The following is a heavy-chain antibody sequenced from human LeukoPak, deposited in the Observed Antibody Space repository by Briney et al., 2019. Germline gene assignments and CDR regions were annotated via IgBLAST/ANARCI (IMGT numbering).Heavy chain of an antibody. CDR2: ISYDGSNK. V-gene: IGHV3-30*04. J-gene: IGHJ3*02. CDR1: GFTFSSYA. Sequence: GGSLRLSCAASGFTFSSYAMHWVRQAPGKGLEWVAVISYDGSNKYYADSVKGRFTISRDNSKNTLYLQMNSLRAEDTAVYYCARGVEYSSGWSLDAFDIWGQGTMVTVSS. D-gene: IGHD6-19*01. CDR3: ARGVEYSSGWSLDAFDI.